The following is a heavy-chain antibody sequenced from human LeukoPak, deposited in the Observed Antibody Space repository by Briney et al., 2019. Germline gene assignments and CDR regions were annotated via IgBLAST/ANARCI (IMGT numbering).Heavy chain of an antibody. CDR2: IYTSGST. CDR1: GGSITIYY. J-gene: IGHJ6*03. V-gene: IGHV4-4*07. CDR3: ARGLSMALGLYYYYYMDV. D-gene: IGHD2/OR15-2a*01. Sequence: SETLSLTCTVSGGSITIYYWSWIRQPAGKGLEWIGRIYTSGSTNYNPSLRSRVTISVDTSKNQFSLKLSSVTAADTAVYYCARGLSMALGLYYYYYMDVWGKGTTVTISS.